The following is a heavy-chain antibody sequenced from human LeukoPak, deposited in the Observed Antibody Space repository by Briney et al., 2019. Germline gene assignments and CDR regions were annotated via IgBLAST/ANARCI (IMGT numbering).Heavy chain of an antibody. CDR2: INHSGST. Sequence: SETLSLTCAVYGGSFSGYYWSWIRQPPGKGLEWIGEINHSGSTNYNPSLKSRVTISVDTSKNQFSLKLSSVTAADTAVYYCARRRARLRDAFDIWGQGTMVTVSS. V-gene: IGHV4-34*01. D-gene: IGHD6-6*01. CDR1: GGSFSGYY. CDR3: ARRRARLRDAFDI. J-gene: IGHJ3*02.